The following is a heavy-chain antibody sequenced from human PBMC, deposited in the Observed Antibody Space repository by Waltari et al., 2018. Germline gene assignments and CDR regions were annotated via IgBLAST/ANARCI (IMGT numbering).Heavy chain of an antibody. J-gene: IGHJ4*02. CDR2: ISYDGSNK. CDR1: GFTFSSYA. Sequence: QVQLVESGGGVVQPGRSLRLSCAASGFTFSSYAMHWVRQAPGKGLGWVAVISYDGSNKYYADSVKGRFTISRDNSKNTLYLQMNSLRAEDTAVYYCARKSSYDYVWGSYRSYYFDYWGQGTLVTVSS. CDR3: ARKSSYDYVWGSYRSYYFDY. D-gene: IGHD3-16*02. V-gene: IGHV3-30*01.